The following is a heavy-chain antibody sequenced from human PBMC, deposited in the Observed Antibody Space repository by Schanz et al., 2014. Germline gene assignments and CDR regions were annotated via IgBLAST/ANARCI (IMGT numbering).Heavy chain of an antibody. CDR1: GFTFSASA. CDR3: VRDTDYHFDY. Sequence: EVQLVESGGGLVQPGGSLKLSCAASGFTFSASAMHWVRQAPGKGLEWVSAISGSGGSTVYADSVKGRFTISRDNSNNTVFLQMNSLRAEDTAVYYCVRDTDYHFDYWGQGTLVTVSS. CDR2: ISGSGGST. D-gene: IGHD4-17*01. V-gene: IGHV3-23*04. J-gene: IGHJ4*02.